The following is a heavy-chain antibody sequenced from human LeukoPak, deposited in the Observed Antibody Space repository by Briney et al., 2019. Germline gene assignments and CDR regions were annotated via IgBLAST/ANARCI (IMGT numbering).Heavy chain of an antibody. J-gene: IGHJ4*02. V-gene: IGHV3-48*01. CDR3: ARDKIQWLRYSYFDY. Sequence: GGSLRLSCKASGFTFSRYGMNWVRQAPGRGLEWLSYTSGSSGSTIYYAQSVRGRFTISRDDAKNTLYLQMNSLRADDAAVYFCARDKIQWLRYSYFDYWGQGVLVTVSS. D-gene: IGHD5-12*01. CDR2: TSGSSGSTI. CDR1: GFTFSRYG.